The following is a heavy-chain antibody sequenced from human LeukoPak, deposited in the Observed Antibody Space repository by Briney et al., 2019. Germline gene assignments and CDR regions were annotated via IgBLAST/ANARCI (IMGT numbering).Heavy chain of an antibody. V-gene: IGHV4-59*01. CDR3: AREMQSGTGFDY. CDR2: IYYSGST. Sequence: SETLSLTCTVSGGSISSYYWSWIRQPPGKGLEWIGYIYYSGSTNYNPSLKSRVTISVDTSKNQFSLKLSSVTAADTAMYYCAREMQSGTGFDYWGQGTLVTVSS. CDR1: GGSISSYY. J-gene: IGHJ4*02. D-gene: IGHD1-1*01.